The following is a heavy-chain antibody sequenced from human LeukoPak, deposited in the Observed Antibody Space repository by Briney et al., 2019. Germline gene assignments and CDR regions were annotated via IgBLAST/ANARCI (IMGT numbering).Heavy chain of an antibody. Sequence: GGSLRLSCVTSGFNFSSFFMNWVRQAPGKGLEWISSISGSGGIPYYTDSVKGRFTVSRDNSKNTFFLHMNSLRGEDTALYYCAKDGRFGDFDRWGQGTLVVVSS. CDR2: ISGSGGIP. D-gene: IGHD2-15*01. J-gene: IGHJ4*02. CDR1: GFNFSSFF. V-gene: IGHV3-23*01. CDR3: AKDGRFGDFDR.